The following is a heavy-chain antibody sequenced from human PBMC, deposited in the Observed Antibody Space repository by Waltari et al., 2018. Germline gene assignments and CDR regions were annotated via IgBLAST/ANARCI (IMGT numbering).Heavy chain of an antibody. V-gene: IGHV3-7*01. Sequence: EVQLVESGGGLFQPGGSLRLSCAASGFTFSSYWMSWVRQAPGKGLEWVANIKQDGSEKYYVDSVKGRFTISRDNAKNSLYLQMNSLRAEDTAVYYCARDGDNWNYGYYYYYMDVWGKGTTVTISS. CDR1: GFTFSSYW. CDR3: ARDGDNWNYGYYYYYMDV. J-gene: IGHJ6*03. CDR2: IKQDGSEK. D-gene: IGHD1-7*01.